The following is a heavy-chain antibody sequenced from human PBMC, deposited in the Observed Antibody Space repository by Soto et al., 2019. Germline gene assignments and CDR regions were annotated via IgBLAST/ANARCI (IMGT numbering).Heavy chain of an antibody. Sequence: PGESLKISCKASGYSFTSYWIGWVRQMPGKGLERMGIIYPGDSDTIYSPSFQGQVTISADKSISTAYLQWNSLKASDTAMYYCARPPYSASYYYFDQWGQGTPVTVSS. CDR1: GYSFTSYW. CDR3: ARPPYSASYYYFDQ. D-gene: IGHD1-26*01. V-gene: IGHV5-51*01. J-gene: IGHJ4*02. CDR2: IYPGDSDT.